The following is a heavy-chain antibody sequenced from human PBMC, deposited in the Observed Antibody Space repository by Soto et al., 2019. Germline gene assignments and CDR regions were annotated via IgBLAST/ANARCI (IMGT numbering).Heavy chain of an antibody. CDR2: ISGSGGST. Sequence: EVQLLESGGGLVQPGGSLRLSCAASGFTFSNYAMTWVRQAPGKGLEWVSAISGSGGSTYYADSVKGRFTISRDNSKNTLYLQMNSLRAEDTAVYYCAKGGLGIEGGEDYWGQGTLVTVSS. CDR1: GFTFSNYA. J-gene: IGHJ4*02. D-gene: IGHD7-27*01. CDR3: AKGGLGIEGGEDY. V-gene: IGHV3-23*01.